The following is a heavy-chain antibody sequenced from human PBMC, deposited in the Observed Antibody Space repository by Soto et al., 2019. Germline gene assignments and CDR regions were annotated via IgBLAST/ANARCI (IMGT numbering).Heavy chain of an antibody. CDR3: ARDSYGYGDYYYYGMDV. CDR2: IIPIFGTA. Sequence: SVKVSCKASGGTFSSYAISWVRQAPGQGLEWMGGIIPIFGTANYAQKFQGRVTITADESTSTAYMELSSLRSEDTAVYYCARDSYGYGDYYYYGMDVWGQGTTVTVSS. V-gene: IGHV1-69*13. CDR1: GGTFSSYA. D-gene: IGHD5-18*01. J-gene: IGHJ6*02.